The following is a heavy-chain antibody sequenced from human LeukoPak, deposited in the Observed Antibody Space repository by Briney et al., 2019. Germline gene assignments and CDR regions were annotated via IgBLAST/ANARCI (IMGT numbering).Heavy chain of an antibody. V-gene: IGHV4-4*02. CDR3: ARDLGPDYGDYVYY. CDR2: IYHSGST. Sequence: SGTLSLTCAVSGAPISSNNWWWSWVRQPPGKGLEWIGEIYHSGSTNYNPSLKSRVTISVDKSKNQFSLKLSSVTAADTAVYYCARDLGPDYGDYVYYWGQGTLVTASS. J-gene: IGHJ4*02. D-gene: IGHD4-17*01. CDR1: GAPISSNNW.